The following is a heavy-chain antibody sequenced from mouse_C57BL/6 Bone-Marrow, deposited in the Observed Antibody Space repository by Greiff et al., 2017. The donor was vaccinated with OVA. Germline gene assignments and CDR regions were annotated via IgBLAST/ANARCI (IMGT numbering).Heavy chain of an antibody. CDR2: INPGSGGT. D-gene: IGHD2-4*01. J-gene: IGHJ2*01. Sequence: QVQLQQSGAELVRPGTSVKVSCKASGYAFTNYLIEWVKQRPGQGLEWIGVINPGSGGTNYNEKFKSKATLTVDKPSSTAYMQLSSLTSEDSAVYYCARTLERLRRGYYFDYWGQGTTLTVSS. CDR1: GYAFTNYL. CDR3: ARTLERLRRGYYFDY. V-gene: IGHV1-54*01.